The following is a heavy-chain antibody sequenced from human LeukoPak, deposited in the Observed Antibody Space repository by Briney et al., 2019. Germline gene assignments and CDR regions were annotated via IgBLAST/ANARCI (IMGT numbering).Heavy chain of an antibody. J-gene: IGHJ6*03. CDR2: IYTSGST. V-gene: IGHV4-4*07. CDR1: GCSISSYY. D-gene: IGHD2-2*01. CDR3: GRDSREPIVVVQAGRGHYMDV. Sequence: PSETLSLTCTVSGCSISSYYWSWIRQPAGKGLEWIGRIYTSGSTNYNPSLKSRVTMSVDTYKNHSSLQLSTMTGADTAAYYCGRDSREPIVVVQAGRGHYMDVGGKDTTVTVSS.